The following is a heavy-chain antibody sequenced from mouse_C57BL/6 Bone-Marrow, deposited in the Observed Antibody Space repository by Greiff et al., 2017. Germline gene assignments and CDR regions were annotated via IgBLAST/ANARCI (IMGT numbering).Heavy chain of an antibody. CDR3: ARDMDY. J-gene: IGHJ4*01. CDR1: GFTFTDYY. Sequence: EVQLVESGGGLVQPGGSLSLSCAASGFTFTDYYMSWVRQPPGKALEWLGFIRNKANGYTTEYSASVKGRFTISRDNSQSSLYLQMSALRAEDSATYYCARDMDYWGQGTSVTVSS. CDR2: IRNKANGYTT. V-gene: IGHV7-3*01.